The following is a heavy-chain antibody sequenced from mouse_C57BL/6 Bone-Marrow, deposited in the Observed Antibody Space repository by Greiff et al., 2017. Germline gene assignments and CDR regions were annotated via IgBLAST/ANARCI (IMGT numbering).Heavy chain of an antibody. CDR2: IYPGDGDT. D-gene: IGHD1-1*01. J-gene: IGHJ2*01. CDR3: GGLLLRSY. Sequence: VQLQQSGPELVKPGASVKISCKASGYAFSSSWMNWVKQRPGKGLEWIGRIYPGDGDTNYNGKFKGKATLTADKSSSTAYMQLSSLTSEDSAVYFCGGLLLRSYWGQGTTLTVSS. V-gene: IGHV1-82*01. CDR1: GYAFSSSW.